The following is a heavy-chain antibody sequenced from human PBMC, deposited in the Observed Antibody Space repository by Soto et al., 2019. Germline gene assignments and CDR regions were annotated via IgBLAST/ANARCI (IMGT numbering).Heavy chain of an antibody. CDR2: ISYDGSNK. CDR3: AKVLKVGARKLPSSHYFYYGMDV. D-gene: IGHD1-26*01. Sequence: GGSLRLSCAASGFTFSSYGMHWVRQAPGKGLEWVAVISYDGSNKYYADSVKGRFTISSDNSKNTLYLQMNSLRAEDTAVYYCAKVLKVGARKLPSSHYFYYGMDVWGQGTTVTVSS. V-gene: IGHV3-30*18. J-gene: IGHJ6*02. CDR1: GFTFSSYG.